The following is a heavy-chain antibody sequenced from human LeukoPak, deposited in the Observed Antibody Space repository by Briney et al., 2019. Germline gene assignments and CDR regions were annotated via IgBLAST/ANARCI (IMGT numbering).Heavy chain of an antibody. CDR2: IRNSDGMT. CDR3: TRNSGWYGLS. CDR1: GFSINTYT. Sequence: GGSLRLSCDASGFSINTYTMYWVRQAPGQGLEWVSGIRNSDGMTYYADSVRGRFTISRDNSNNTLFLHLNSLRGEGTAVYYCTRNSGWYGLSWGQGTLVTVSS. V-gene: IGHV3-23*01. J-gene: IGHJ1*01. D-gene: IGHD6-19*01.